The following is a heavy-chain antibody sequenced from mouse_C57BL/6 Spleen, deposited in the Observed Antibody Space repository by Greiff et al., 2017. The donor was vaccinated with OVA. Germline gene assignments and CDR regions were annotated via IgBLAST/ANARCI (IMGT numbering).Heavy chain of an antibody. CDR1: GYTFTSYW. V-gene: IGHV1-64*01. CDR3: ARPYDGYYIYYFDY. D-gene: IGHD2-3*01. CDR2: IHPNSGST. J-gene: IGHJ2*01. Sequence: QVQLQQSGAELVKPGASVKLSCKASGYTFTSYWMHWVKQRPGQGLEWIGMIHPNSGSTNYNEKFKSKATLTVDKSSSTAYMQLSSLTSEDSAVYYCARPYDGYYIYYFDYWGQGTTLTVSS.